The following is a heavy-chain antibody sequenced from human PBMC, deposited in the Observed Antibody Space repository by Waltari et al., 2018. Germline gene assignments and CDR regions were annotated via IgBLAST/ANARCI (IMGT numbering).Heavy chain of an antibody. J-gene: IGHJ4*02. V-gene: IGHV3-7*01. D-gene: IGHD4-17*01. Sequence: EVQLVESGGGSVQQGGCLSVSCAASGRAFSNYWVDWVREAPGKWLEWVANIKQDGSEKNYVDSVEGRFSISRDNAQNSLYLQMNSLRAEDTAIYYCVTGLTTVTAKDYFDHWGQGALVTVSS. CDR3: VTGLTTVTAKDYFDH. CDR2: IKQDGSEK. CDR1: GRAFSNYW.